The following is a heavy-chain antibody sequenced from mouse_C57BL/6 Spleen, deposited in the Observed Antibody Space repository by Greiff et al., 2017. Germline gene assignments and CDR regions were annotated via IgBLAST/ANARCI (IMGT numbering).Heavy chain of an antibody. V-gene: IGHV1-69*01. Sequence: VQLQQPGAELVMPGASVKLSCKASGYTFTSYWMHWVKQRPGQGLEWIGEIDPSDSYTNYNQKFKGKSTLTVDKSSSTAYMQLSSLTSEDSAVYYCAREGYVNYDYFDYWGQGTTLTVSS. J-gene: IGHJ2*01. CDR2: IDPSDSYT. CDR1: GYTFTSYW. D-gene: IGHD2-10*02. CDR3: AREGYVNYDYFDY.